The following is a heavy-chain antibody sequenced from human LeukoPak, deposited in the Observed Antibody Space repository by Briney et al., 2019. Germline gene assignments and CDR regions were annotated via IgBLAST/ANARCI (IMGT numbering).Heavy chain of an antibody. CDR2: ISAYNGNT. CDR1: GYTFTSYG. Sequence: ASVKVSCKASGYTFTSYGISWVRQAPGQGLEWMGWISAYNGNTNYAQKFQGRVTMTEDTSTDTAYMELSSLRSEDTAVYYCATVRYYYDSSGYFRWFDPWGQGTLVTVSS. J-gene: IGHJ5*02. V-gene: IGHV1-18*01. D-gene: IGHD3-22*01. CDR3: ATVRYYYDSSGYFRWFDP.